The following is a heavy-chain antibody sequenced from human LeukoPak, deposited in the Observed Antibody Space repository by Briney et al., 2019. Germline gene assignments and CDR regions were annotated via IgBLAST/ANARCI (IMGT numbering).Heavy chain of an antibody. V-gene: IGHV3-74*01. CDR1: GFTFGSSW. CDR3: ARRYFDY. CDR2: INSDGSSI. Sequence: SGGSLRLSCAASGFTFGSSWMHWVRRAPGKGLDWVSRINSDGSSIAYADSVKGRFTISRDNAKNTLYLQMNSLRAEDTAVYYCARRYFDYWGQGTLVTVSS. J-gene: IGHJ4*02.